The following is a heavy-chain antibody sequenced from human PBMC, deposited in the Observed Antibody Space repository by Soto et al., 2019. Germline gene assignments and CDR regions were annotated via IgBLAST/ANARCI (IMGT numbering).Heavy chain of an antibody. CDR3: ARTYGGNSGNDDY. CDR1: GFTFSSYA. J-gene: IGHJ4*02. V-gene: IGHV3-23*01. CDR2: ISGSGGST. D-gene: IGHD4-17*01. Sequence: EVQLLESGGGLVQPGGSLRLSCAASGFTFSSYAMSWVRQAPGKGLEWVSAISGSGGSTYYADSVKGRFTISRDNSKNTRYLQMNSLRAEDTAVYYCARTYGGNSGNDDYWGQGTLVTVSS.